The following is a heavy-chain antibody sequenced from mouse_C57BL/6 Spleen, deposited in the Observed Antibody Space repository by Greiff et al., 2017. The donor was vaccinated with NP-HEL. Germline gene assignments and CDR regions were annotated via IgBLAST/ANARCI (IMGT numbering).Heavy chain of an antibody. CDR3: ARNWVYGSSYWYFDV. CDR2: IWSGGST. CDR1: GFSLTSYG. Sequence: AKLQESGPGLVQPSQSLSITCTVSGFSLTSYGVHWVRQSPGKGLEWLGVIWSGGSTDYNAAFISRLSISKDNSKSQVFFKMNSLQADDTAIYYCARNWVYGSSYWYFDVWGTGTTVTVSS. J-gene: IGHJ1*03. D-gene: IGHD1-1*01. V-gene: IGHV2-2*01.